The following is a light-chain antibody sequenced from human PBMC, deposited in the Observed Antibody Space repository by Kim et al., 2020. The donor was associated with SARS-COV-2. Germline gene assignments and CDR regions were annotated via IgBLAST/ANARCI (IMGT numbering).Light chain of an antibody. J-gene: IGLJ3*02. Sequence: VTIPCAGSSSTSGAYYDVHWYQQLPGTAPKLLIHGNTNRPPGVPDRFSGSKSGTSASLDITGLQAEDEAVYYCQSYDRSLSGSVFGGGTKLTVL. V-gene: IGLV1-40*01. CDR2: GNT. CDR1: SSTSGAYYD. CDR3: QSYDRSLSGSV.